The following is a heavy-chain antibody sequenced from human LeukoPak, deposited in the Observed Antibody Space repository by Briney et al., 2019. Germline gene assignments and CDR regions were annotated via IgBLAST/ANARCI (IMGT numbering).Heavy chain of an antibody. Sequence: SETLSLTCTVSGGSISSHYWSWIRQPPGKGLEWIGYIYYSGSTNYNPSLKSRVTISVDTSKNQFSLKLSSVTAADTAVYYCARAVLRYFDCRFDYWGQGTLVTVSS. CDR3: ARAVLRYFDCRFDY. D-gene: IGHD3-9*01. V-gene: IGHV4-59*11. J-gene: IGHJ4*02. CDR1: GGSISSHY. CDR2: IYYSGST.